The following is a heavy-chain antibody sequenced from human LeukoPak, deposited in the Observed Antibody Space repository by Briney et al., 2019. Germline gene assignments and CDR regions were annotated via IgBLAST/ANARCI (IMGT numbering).Heavy chain of an antibody. Sequence: GSLRLSCAVSGFTFSGFWMSWSRQAPGKGLEWVASINSDGSEGYYADVVKGRFTISRDNAKNSLYLQMNSLRAEDTAVYYCARDSGWWRFDFWGQGTLVTVSS. J-gene: IGHJ4*02. CDR3: ARDSGWWRFDF. CDR1: GFTFSGFW. CDR2: INSDGSEG. V-gene: IGHV3-7*03. D-gene: IGHD6-13*01.